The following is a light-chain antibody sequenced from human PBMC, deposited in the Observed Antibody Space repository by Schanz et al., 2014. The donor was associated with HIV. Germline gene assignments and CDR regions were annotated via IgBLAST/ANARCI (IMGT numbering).Light chain of an antibody. J-gene: IGKJ2*01. Sequence: EIVLTQSPGTLSLSPGERATLSCRASQSVGTNYLAWYQQKPGQAPRLVIYDASNRAAGIPDRFSGGGSGTEFTLTISRLEPDDFATYYCQRYNSYSHTFGQGTKLEI. CDR1: QSVGTNY. V-gene: IGKV3-20*01. CDR2: DAS. CDR3: QRYNSYSHT.